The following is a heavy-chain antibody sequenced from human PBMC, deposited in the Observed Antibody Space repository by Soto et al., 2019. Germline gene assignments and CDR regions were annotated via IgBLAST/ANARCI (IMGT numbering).Heavy chain of an antibody. Sequence: EVQLVESGGGLVQPGRSRRLSCAASGFTFDDYAMHWVRQAPGKGLEWVSGISWNSGSIGYADSVKGRFTISRDNAKNSLYLQMNSLRAEDTALYYCAKGGSTSSWTPWYYYYYMDVWGKGTTVTVSS. V-gene: IGHV3-9*01. CDR3: AKGGSTSSWTPWYYYYYMDV. J-gene: IGHJ6*03. CDR2: ISWNSGSI. D-gene: IGHD2-2*01. CDR1: GFTFDDYA.